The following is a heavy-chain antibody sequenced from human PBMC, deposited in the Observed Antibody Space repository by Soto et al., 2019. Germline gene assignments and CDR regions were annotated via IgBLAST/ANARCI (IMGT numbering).Heavy chain of an antibody. CDR2: IYYDGST. J-gene: IGHJ6*02. V-gene: IGHV4-31*02. Sequence: QVQVQESGPGLVKPSQTLSLKCSVSGGSIGSRDYYWSWIRQHPEKGLEWNGSIYYDGSTDYNPSLRGRPTMSLDTSMNEFSLKLTSVTAADTAVYYCARDKGGAALKGSGMDVWGQGTTVTVS. CDR3: ARDKGGAALKGSGMDV. D-gene: IGHD3-10*01. CDR1: GGSIGSRDYY.